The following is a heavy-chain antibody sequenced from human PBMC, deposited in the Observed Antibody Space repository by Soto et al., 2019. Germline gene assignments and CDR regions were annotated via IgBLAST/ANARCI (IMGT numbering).Heavy chain of an antibody. D-gene: IGHD6-19*01. CDR1: GFTFSSYG. CDR3: ARDYNESSGWYYYYYGMDV. CDR2: IWYDGSNK. J-gene: IGHJ6*02. Sequence: PGGSLRLSCAASGFTFSSYGMHWVRQAPGKGLEWVAVIWYDGSNKYYADSVKGRFTISRDNSKNTLYLQMNSLRAEDTAVYYCARDYNESSGWYYYYYGMDVWGQGTTVTVSS. V-gene: IGHV3-33*01.